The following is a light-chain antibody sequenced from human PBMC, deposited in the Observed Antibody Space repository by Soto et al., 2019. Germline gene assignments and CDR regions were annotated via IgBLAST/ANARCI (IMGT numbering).Light chain of an antibody. Sequence: ELVMTQSPSTLSVSPGDKATLSCRASQSVSSNLAWYQQKPGQAPRLLIYGASTRATGIPARFSGSGSGTEFTLTISSLQSEDFAVYYCQQYNNWPITFGQGTRLEI. CDR1: QSVSSN. CDR2: GAS. V-gene: IGKV3-15*01. J-gene: IGKJ5*01. CDR3: QQYNNWPIT.